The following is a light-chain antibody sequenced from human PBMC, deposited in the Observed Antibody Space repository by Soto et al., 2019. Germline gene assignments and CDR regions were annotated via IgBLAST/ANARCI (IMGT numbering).Light chain of an antibody. J-gene: IGKJ4*01. CDR2: GAS. Sequence: VLTQSPGTLSLSPGERATLSCRASKSVNNNYLAWYQQKPGQSPRLLIYGASIRATAIPDRFSGSGSGTDFTLTISRLEPEDSAVYYCQQHSRSITFGGGTKVEIK. V-gene: IGKV3-20*01. CDR3: QQHSRSIT. CDR1: KSVNNNY.